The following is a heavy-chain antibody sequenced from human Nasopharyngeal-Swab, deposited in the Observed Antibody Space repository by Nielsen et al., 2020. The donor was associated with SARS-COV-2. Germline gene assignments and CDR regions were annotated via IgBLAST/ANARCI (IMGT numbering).Heavy chain of an antibody. V-gene: IGHV4-38-2*01. CDR3: ARRTRYSNYAYYYMDV. D-gene: IGHD4-11*01. CDR2: IYHSGST. J-gene: IGHJ6*03. Sequence: SETLSLTCAVSGSSISSGYYWGCIRQPPGKGLEWIGSIYHSGSTYYNPSLKSRVTISVDTSKNQFSLKLSSVTAADTAVYYCARRTRYSNYAYYYMDVWGKGTTVTVSS. CDR1: GSSISSGYY.